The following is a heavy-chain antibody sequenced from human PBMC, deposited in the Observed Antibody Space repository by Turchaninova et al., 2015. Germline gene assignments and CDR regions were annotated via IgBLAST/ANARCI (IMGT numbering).Heavy chain of an antibody. J-gene: IGHJ6*03. CDR1: GGTFSNYG. CDR3: ARGGTSLYYSYMDV. D-gene: IGHD2-2*01. Sequence: QVQRVQSGAAVKKPGSSVRVSCKASGGTFSNYGINWVRQAPGQGLEWMGGIIPIFGTANYAQKIQARVTITADTSTSTAYMELSSLTSEDTAVYFCARGGTSLYYSYMDVWGKGTTVTVS. CDR2: IIPIFGTA. V-gene: IGHV1-69*06.